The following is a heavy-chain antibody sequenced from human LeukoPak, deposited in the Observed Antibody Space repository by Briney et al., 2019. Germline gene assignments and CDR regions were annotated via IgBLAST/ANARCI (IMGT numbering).Heavy chain of an antibody. CDR3: AKDWLGDDRSGYYYGDAFDI. V-gene: IGHV3-23*01. CDR2: ISGSGGST. J-gene: IGHJ3*02. CDR1: GFTFSSYA. D-gene: IGHD3-22*01. Sequence: GGSLRLSCAASGFTFSSYAMSWVRQAPGKGLEWVSAISGSGGSTYYADSVKGRFTISRDNSTNTLYLQMNSLRAEDTAVYYGAKDWLGDDRSGYYYGDAFDIWGQGTMVTVSS.